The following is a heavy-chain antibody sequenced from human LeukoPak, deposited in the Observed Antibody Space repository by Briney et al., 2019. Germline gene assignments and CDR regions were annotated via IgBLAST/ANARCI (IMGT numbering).Heavy chain of an antibody. CDR2: IYHSGST. CDR1: GGSVSSSGYY. J-gene: IGHJ4*02. V-gene: IGHV4-39*07. CDR3: ARGPLWFGESYGFDY. Sequence: SETLSLTCTVSGGSVSSSGYYWGWLRQPPGKGLEWIGSIYHSGSTYYNPSLKSRVTISVDTSKNQFSLKLSSVTAADTAVYYCARGPLWFGESYGFDYWGQGTLVTVSS. D-gene: IGHD3-10*01.